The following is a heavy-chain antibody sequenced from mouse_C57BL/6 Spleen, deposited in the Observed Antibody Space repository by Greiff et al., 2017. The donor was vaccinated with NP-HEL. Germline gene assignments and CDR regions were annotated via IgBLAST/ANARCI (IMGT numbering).Heavy chain of an antibody. CDR3: ARHEVLRFYFDY. D-gene: IGHD1-1*01. J-gene: IGHJ2*01. Sequence: EVQLVESGEGLVKPGGSLKLSCAASGFTFSSYAMSWVRQTPEKRLEWVAYISSGGDYIYYADTVKGRFTISRDNARNTLYLQMSSMKSEDTAMYYCARHEVLRFYFDYWGQGTTLTVSS. CDR1: GFTFSSYA. CDR2: ISSGGDYI. V-gene: IGHV5S21*01.